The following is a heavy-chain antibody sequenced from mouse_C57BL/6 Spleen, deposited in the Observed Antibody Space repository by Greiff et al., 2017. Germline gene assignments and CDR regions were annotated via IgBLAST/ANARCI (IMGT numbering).Heavy chain of an antibody. CDR3: ARSTTVNAMDY. J-gene: IGHJ4*01. CDR2: IYPGSGST. V-gene: IGHV1-55*01. Sequence: QVQLQQPGAELVKPGASVKMSCKASGYTFTSYWITWVKQRPGQGLEWIGDIYPGSGSTNYNEKFKSKATRTVDTSSSTAYMQLSSLTSEDSAVYYCARSTTVNAMDYWGQGTSVTVSS. CDR1: GYTFTSYW. D-gene: IGHD2-1*01.